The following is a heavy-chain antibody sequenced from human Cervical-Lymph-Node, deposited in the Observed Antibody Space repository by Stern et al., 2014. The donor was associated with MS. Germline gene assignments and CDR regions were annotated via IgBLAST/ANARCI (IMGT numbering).Heavy chain of an antibody. D-gene: IGHD6-19*01. V-gene: IGHV3-23*01. Sequence: EVQLLESVGTLVQPGGSLRLSCAASGFTFSSYAMSWVRQAPGKGLECVSVISGSDGSTFYADSVKGRFTISRDNSKNTLFLQMNSLRAEDTAVYYCAKVYGSGPFDYWGQGTLVTVSS. CDR2: ISGSDGST. CDR1: GFTFSSYA. J-gene: IGHJ4*02. CDR3: AKVYGSGPFDY.